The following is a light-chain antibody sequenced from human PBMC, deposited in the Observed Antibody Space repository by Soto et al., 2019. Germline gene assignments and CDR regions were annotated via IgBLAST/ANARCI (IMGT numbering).Light chain of an antibody. J-gene: IGKJ4*01. CDR1: QSLLSSADNKSY. CDR2: WAS. Sequence: DIVMTQSPDSLAVSLGERAAINCKSRQSLLSSADNKSYLAWYQQRSGQPPKLLISWASTRQFGVPDRFIGSGSGTDFTLTISILQAEDVAVYYCQLYYGAPLTFGGGTKVEIK. V-gene: IGKV4-1*01. CDR3: QLYYGAPLT.